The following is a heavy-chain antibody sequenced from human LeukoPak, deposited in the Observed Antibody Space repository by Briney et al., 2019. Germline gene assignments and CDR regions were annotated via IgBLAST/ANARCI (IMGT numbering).Heavy chain of an antibody. D-gene: IGHD6-13*01. V-gene: IGHV3-23*01. Sequence: HPGGSLRLSCAASGLTFSSYAMSWVRQAPGKGLEWVSATSGSGGSTFYADSVKGRFTLSRDNSKNTLYLQMNSLRAEDTRVYYCAKVPIAAAGTRGFFDYRGQGTLVTVSS. CDR1: GLTFSSYA. CDR3: AKVPIAAAGTRGFFDY. J-gene: IGHJ4*02. CDR2: TSGSGGST.